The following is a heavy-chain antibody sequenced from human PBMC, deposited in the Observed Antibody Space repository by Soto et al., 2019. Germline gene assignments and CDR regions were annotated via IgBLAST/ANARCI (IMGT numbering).Heavy chain of an antibody. CDR1: GFTFSSYA. J-gene: IGHJ6*01. CDR3: ARELVDTAMEPNDYYGRDV. V-gene: IGHV3-30*14. Sequence: GVSLRLSCAASGFTFSSYAMHWFRQAPGKGLEWVAVISYDGSNKYYAVFVKGRFTISRDNSKKSLYLQLNSLSAEDTAVDYCARELVDTAMEPNDYYGRDVWGQGTTVTV. D-gene: IGHD5-18*01. CDR2: ISYDGSNK.